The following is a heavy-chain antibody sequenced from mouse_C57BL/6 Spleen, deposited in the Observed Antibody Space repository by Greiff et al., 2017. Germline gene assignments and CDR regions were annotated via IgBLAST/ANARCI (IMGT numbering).Heavy chain of an antibody. J-gene: IGHJ4*01. D-gene: IGHD2-3*01. CDR1: GYTFTSYW. CDR3: AAYDGKMDD. Sequence: QVQLKQPGAELVRPGTSVKLSCKASGYTFTSYWMHWVKQRPGQGLEWIGVIDPSDSYTNYNQKFKGKATLTVDTSSSTAYMQLSSLTSEDSAVYYCAAYDGKMDDWGQGTSVTVSS. V-gene: IGHV1-59*01. CDR2: IDPSDSYT.